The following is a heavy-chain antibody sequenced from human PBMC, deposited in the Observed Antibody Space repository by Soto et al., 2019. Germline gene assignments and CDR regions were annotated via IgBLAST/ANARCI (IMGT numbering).Heavy chain of an antibody. D-gene: IGHD3-22*01. J-gene: IGHJ4*02. Sequence: EVQLLESGGGLVQPGGSLRLSCAASGFTFSSYAMSWVRQAPGKGLEWGSAISGSGGSTYYADSVKGRFTISRDNSKNTLYLQMNSLRSEDTAVYYFAKDSSGYPGGYFDYWGQGTLVTVSS. CDR3: AKDSSGYPGGYFDY. CDR2: ISGSGGST. V-gene: IGHV3-23*01. CDR1: GFTFSSYA.